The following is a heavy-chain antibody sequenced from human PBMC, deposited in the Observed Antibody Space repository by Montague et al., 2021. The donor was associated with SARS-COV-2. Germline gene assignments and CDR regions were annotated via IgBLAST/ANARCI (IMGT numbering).Heavy chain of an antibody. Sequence: SETLSLTCAVYGGSFSGYYWSRIRQPPGKGLEWIGEINHSGSTNYNPSLKSRVTISVDTSKNQFSLKLSSVTAADTAVYYCARHPLGYCSSTSCYVGWGQGTLVTVSS. J-gene: IGHJ4*02. CDR3: ARHPLGYCSSTSCYVG. D-gene: IGHD2-2*01. CDR2: INHSGST. CDR1: GGSFSGYY. V-gene: IGHV4-34*01.